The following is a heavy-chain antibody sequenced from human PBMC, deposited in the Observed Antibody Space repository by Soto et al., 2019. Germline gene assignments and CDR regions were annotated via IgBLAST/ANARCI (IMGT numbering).Heavy chain of an antibody. J-gene: IGHJ4*02. D-gene: IGHD6-13*01. CDR3: ARTYSSCWSPFEY. V-gene: IGHV4-34*01. Sequence: QVQLQQWGAGLLKPSETLSLTCAVYGGSFSGYYWSWIRQPPGKGLEWIGEINQSGSTNYNPSLKSRVTISVDTSKKQFSLKLSSVAAADTAVHYCARTYSSCWSPFEYWGQGTLVTVS. CDR2: INQSGST. CDR1: GGSFSGYY.